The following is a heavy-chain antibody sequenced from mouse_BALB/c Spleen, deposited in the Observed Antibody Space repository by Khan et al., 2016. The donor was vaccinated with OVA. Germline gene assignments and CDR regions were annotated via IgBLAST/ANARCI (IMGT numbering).Heavy chain of an antibody. Sequence: VQLQQSGAELVRPGASVKMSCKASGYTFTSYTIHWIKKRPGQGLEWIGYINPSNGYTNYNQKFKDKATLTTDKSSTTAYLQLSSLTSDDSAVYNCVREGAYHRNDGWFAYWGQGTLVTVSA. CDR3: VREGAYHRNDGWFAY. V-gene: IGHV1-4*01. CDR2: INPSNGYT. J-gene: IGHJ3*01. CDR1: GYTFTSYT. D-gene: IGHD2-14*01.